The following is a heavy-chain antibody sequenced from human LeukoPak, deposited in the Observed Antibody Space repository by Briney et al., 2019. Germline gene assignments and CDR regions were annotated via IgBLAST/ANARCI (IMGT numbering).Heavy chain of an antibody. V-gene: IGHV3-21*01. D-gene: IGHD6-19*01. J-gene: IGHJ4*02. CDR3: ARDLIAVAGTPIDY. Sequence: KSGGSLRLSCAASGFTFSSYSMNWVRQAPGKGLEWVSSISSSSSYIYYADSVKGRFTISRDNAKNSLYLQMNSLRAEDTAVYYCARDLIAVAGTPIDYWGQGTLVTVSS. CDR1: GFTFSSYS. CDR2: ISSSSSYI.